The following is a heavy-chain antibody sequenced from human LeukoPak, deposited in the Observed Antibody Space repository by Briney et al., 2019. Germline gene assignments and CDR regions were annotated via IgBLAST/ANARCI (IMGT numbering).Heavy chain of an antibody. CDR3: ARLYCSSTSCYTLWFDP. CDR1: GGSIGSYY. CDR2: IYTSGST. V-gene: IGHV4-4*09. J-gene: IGHJ5*02. D-gene: IGHD2-2*02. Sequence: PSETLSLTCTVSGGSIGSYYWSWIRQPPGKGLEWIGYIYTSGSTNYNPSLKSRVTISVDTSKNQFSLKLSSVTAADTAVYYCARLYCSSTSCYTLWFDPWGQGTLVTVSS.